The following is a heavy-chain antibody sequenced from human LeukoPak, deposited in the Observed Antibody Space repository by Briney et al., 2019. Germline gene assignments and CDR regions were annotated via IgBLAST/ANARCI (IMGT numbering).Heavy chain of an antibody. V-gene: IGHV4-4*07. CDR3: ARGGYSSGWWDY. CDR2: IYTSGST. J-gene: IGHJ4*02. D-gene: IGHD6-19*01. CDR1: GGSISSYY. Sequence: SETLSLTCTVSGGSISSYYWSWIRRPAGKGLEWIGRIYTSGSTNYNPSLKSRVTMSVDTSKNQFSLKLGSVTAADTAVYYCARGGYSSGWWDYWGQGTLVTVSS.